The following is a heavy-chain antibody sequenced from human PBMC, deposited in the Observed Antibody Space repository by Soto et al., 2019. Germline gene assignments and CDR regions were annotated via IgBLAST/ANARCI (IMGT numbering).Heavy chain of an antibody. CDR1: GFIFSSNA. CDR3: AKSLNINWKNWFDP. J-gene: IGHJ5*02. D-gene: IGHD1-1*01. V-gene: IGHV3-23*01. Sequence: EVQLLESGGGLVQPGGSLRLSCAASGFIFSSNAMNWVRQAPGKGLEWVSVISDTGGRIYYADSVKGRFTISRDNSKNTLYLEMNSLRVEDTAVYYCAKSLNINWKNWFDPWGQGTLVTVSS. CDR2: ISDTGGRI.